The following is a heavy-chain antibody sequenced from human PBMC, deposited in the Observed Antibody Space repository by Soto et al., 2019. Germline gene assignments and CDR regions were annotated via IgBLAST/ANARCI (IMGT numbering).Heavy chain of an antibody. J-gene: IGHJ4*02. Sequence: PGESLKISCKASGYIIKNYWIGWVRQMPGQGLEWMGIIFPDDSDTRYSPSFQGHVTISVDKSISTAYVQWSSLKASDSAIYYCFRGGVTSRTFGYWGQGTLVTV. CDR3: FRGGVTSRTFGY. V-gene: IGHV5-51*01. CDR2: IFPDDSDT. CDR1: GYIIKNYW. D-gene: IGHD3-16*01.